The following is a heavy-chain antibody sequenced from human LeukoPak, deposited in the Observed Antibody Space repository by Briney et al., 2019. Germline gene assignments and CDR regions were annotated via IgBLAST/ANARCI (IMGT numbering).Heavy chain of an antibody. CDR1: GGSISSGDYY. CDR2: IYYSGST. J-gene: IGHJ4*02. Sequence: SQTLSLTCTVSGGSISSGDYYWSWIRQPPGKGLEWIGYIYYSGSTYYNPSLKSRATISVDTSKNQFSLKLSSVTAADTAVYYCARGRVTMVRGVPYDYWGQGTLVTVSS. V-gene: IGHV4-30-4*01. D-gene: IGHD3-10*01. CDR3: ARGRVTMVRGVPYDY.